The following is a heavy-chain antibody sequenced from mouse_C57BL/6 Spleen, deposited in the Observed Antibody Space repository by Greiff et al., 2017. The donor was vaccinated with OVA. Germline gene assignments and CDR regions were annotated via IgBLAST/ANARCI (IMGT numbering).Heavy chain of an antibody. Sequence: VQLQQSGAELVMPGASVKLSCKASGYTFTSYWMHWVKQRPGQGLEWIGEIDPSDSYTNSNQKFKGKSTLTVDKSSSTAYMQRSSLTSEDSAVYYCARTYGSSPWFAYWGQGTLVTVSA. CDR1: GYTFTSYW. CDR3: ARTYGSSPWFAY. J-gene: IGHJ3*01. D-gene: IGHD1-1*01. V-gene: IGHV1-69*01. CDR2: IDPSDSYT.